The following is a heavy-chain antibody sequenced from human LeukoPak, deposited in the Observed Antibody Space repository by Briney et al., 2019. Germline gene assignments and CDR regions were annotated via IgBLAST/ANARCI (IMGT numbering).Heavy chain of an antibody. J-gene: IGHJ6*03. CDR3: AVQSFGVVNFYMDV. D-gene: IGHD3-3*01. V-gene: IGHV4-39*07. CDR1: GGSISSSSYY. CDR2: IYYSGST. Sequence: PSETLSLTCTVSGGSISSSSYYWGWIRQPPGKGLEWIGSIYYSGSTYYNPSLKSRVTISVDTSKNQFSLKLSSVTAADTAVYYCAVQSFGVVNFYMDVWGKGTTVTVSS.